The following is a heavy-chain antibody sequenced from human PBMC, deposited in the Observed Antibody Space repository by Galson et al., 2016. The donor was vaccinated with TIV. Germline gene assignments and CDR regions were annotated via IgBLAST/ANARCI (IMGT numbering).Heavy chain of an antibody. D-gene: IGHD5-18*01. CDR1: GFSLTTNGVG. CDR2: IYWNDDK. J-gene: IGHJ5*01. CDR3: TQTAMILSGWFDS. V-gene: IGHV2-5*01. Sequence: PALVKPTQTLTLTCTFSGFSLTTNGVGVGWIRQPPGKALEWLGLIYWNDDKRYSPSLKSRVTITKDTSRNQVVLTMTNMDPVDTATYYCTQTAMILSGWFDSWGQGTLVTVSP.